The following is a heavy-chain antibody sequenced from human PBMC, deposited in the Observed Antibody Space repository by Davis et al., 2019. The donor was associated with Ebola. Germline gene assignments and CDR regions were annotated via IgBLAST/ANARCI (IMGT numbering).Heavy chain of an antibody. V-gene: IGHV4-59*01. CDR2: IYYSGST. CDR3: ARTSSWYYFDY. Sequence: SETLSLTCTVSGGPISTYFWSWLRQPPGKGLEWIGYIYYSGSTNYNPSLKSRVTISVDTSKNQFSLKLSSVTAADTAVYYCARTSSWYYFDYWGQGTLVTVSS. J-gene: IGHJ4*02. CDR1: GGPISTYF. D-gene: IGHD6-13*01.